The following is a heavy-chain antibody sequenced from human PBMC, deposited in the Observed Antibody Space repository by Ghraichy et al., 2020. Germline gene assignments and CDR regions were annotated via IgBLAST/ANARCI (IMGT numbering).Heavy chain of an antibody. J-gene: IGHJ4*02. CDR1: QFFVGDNY. V-gene: IGHV3-53*01. CDR2: LYADGTT. Sequence: GGSLRLSCAASQFFVGDNYMTWVRQAAGKGLEWVSHLYADGTTAYADSVGGRFTISRDNSKNTLFLHMNSRRVEDTALYYCAGKQTGLDYWGQGILVTVSS. CDR3: AGKQTGLDY.